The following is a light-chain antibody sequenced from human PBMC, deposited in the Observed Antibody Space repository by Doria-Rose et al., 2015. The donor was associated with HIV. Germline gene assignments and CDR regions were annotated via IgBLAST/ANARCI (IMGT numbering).Light chain of an antibody. CDR2: WAS. CDR3: QQYYDTPS. J-gene: IGKJ3*01. Sequence: TQPPESLGMSLGERATLNCKSNQSLLHTSKNYLAWYQQKPGQPPKLLIYWASTRQSGVPARFSGSGSGTDFTLTISSLEAEDVAVYYCQQYYDTPSFGPGTTVDIK. V-gene: IGKV4-1*01. CDR1: QSLLHTSKNY.